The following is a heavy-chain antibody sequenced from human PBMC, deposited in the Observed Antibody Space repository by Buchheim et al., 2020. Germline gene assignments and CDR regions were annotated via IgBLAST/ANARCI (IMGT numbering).Heavy chain of an antibody. CDR2: ISYDGSNK. J-gene: IGHJ3*02. Sequence: QVQLVESGGGVVQPGRSLRLSCAASGFTFSSYAMHWVRQAPGKGLEWVAVISYDGSNKYYADSVKGRFTISRDNSKNTLYLQMNSLRAEDTAVYYCARDRHYQYYYDSSGYDDAFDIWDQGT. CDR1: GFTFSSYA. V-gene: IGHV3-30*04. CDR3: ARDRHYQYYYDSSGYDDAFDI. D-gene: IGHD3-22*01.